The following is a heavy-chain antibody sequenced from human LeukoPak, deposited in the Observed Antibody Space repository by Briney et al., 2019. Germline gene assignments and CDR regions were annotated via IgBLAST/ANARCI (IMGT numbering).Heavy chain of an antibody. J-gene: IGHJ4*02. D-gene: IGHD5-18*01. CDR2: TSYDGTKN. CDR1: GFTFSSYG. Sequence: GRSLRFSCAASGFTFSSYGMHWVRQAPGKGLDWVAFTSYDGTKNYYADSVKGRFTISRDNSKNTLFLQMNSLRPEDTAVYYCARLGEDSYGYQTDFDYWGQGTLVTVSS. V-gene: IGHV3-30*03. CDR3: ARLGEDSYGYQTDFDY.